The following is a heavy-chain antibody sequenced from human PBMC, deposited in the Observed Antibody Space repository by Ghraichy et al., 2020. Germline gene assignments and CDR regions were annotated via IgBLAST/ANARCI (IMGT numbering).Heavy chain of an antibody. CDR1: GFTFSSYG. J-gene: IGHJ6*02. D-gene: IGHD4-17*01. CDR2: ISYDGSNK. V-gene: IGHV3-30*18. CDR3: AKVLVEATVRRGMDV. Sequence: GGSLRLSCAASGFTFSSYGMHWVRQAPGKGLEWVAVISYDGSNKYYADSVKGRFTISRDNSKNTLYLQMNSLRAEDTAVYYCAKVLVEATVRRGMDVWGQGTTVTVSS.